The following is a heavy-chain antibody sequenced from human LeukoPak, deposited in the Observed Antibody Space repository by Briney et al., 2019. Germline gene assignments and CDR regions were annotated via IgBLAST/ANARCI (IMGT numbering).Heavy chain of an antibody. Sequence: PGGSLRLSCAASAFIFSSYGMHWVRQAPGKGLEWVAFIRSDGSDEYYADSMKGRFTISRDNSKNTLYLQMGSLRAEDMAVYYCARADYDSSGYYADYWGQGTLVTVSS. CDR1: AFIFSSYG. V-gene: IGHV3-30*02. J-gene: IGHJ4*02. CDR3: ARADYDSSGYYADY. D-gene: IGHD3-22*01. CDR2: IRSDGSDE.